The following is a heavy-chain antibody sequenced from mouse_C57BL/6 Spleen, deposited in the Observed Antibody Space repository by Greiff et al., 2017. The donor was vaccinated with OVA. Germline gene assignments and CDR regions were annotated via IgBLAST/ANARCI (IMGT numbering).Heavy chain of an antibody. J-gene: IGHJ4*01. CDR2: VNPSIGGS. Sequence: QVQLQQPGTELVKPGASVKLSCKASGYTFTSYWMHWVKQRPGQGLEWLGNVNPSIGGSNYNEKFKSKATLTVDKSSSTAYMQLSSLTSEDSAVYYCARWSITTMDYWGQGTSVTVSS. CDR1: GYTFTSYW. V-gene: IGHV1-53*01. D-gene: IGHD1-1*01. CDR3: ARWSITTMDY.